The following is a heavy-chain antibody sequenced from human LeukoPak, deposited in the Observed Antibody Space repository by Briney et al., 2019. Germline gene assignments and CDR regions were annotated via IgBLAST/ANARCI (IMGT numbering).Heavy chain of an antibody. D-gene: IGHD1-1*01. CDR2: IYYNGSS. J-gene: IGHJ4*02. CDR3: ARVSSTGGLAY. CDR1: GGSLTNYY. Sequence: PSETLSLTCTVSGGSLTNYYWIWIRQPPGKGLEWIAYIYYNGSSNSNPSLKSRVGLSIDTSKNQFSLKVNSMTPRDAAVYHCARVSSTGGLAYWGQGTLVTVSS. V-gene: IGHV4-59*08.